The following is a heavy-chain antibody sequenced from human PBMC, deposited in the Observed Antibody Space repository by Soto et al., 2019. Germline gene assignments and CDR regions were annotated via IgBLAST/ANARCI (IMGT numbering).Heavy chain of an antibody. D-gene: IGHD1-26*01. CDR2: IYYSGST. CDR1: GGSISSGDYY. V-gene: IGHV4-30-4*01. Sequence: SETLSLTCTVSGGSISSGDYYWSWIRQPPGKGLEWIGYIYYSGSTYYNPSLKSRVTISVDMSKNQFSLKLSSVTAADTAVYYCARGKWELLFDYWGQGTLVTVSS. CDR3: ARGKWELLFDY. J-gene: IGHJ4*02.